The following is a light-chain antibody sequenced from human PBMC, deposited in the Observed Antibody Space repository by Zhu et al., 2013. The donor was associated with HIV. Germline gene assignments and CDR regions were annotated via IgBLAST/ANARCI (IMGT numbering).Light chain of an antibody. CDR2: DAS. Sequence: DIQMTQSPSTLSASVGDRVTIACRASQSISSWLAWYQQKPGKAPKVLIYDASSLESGVPSRFSGSGSGTEFTLTISSLQPEDFATYYCQQYNYYSSFGGGTKVEIK. CDR3: QQYNYYSS. J-gene: IGKJ4*01. V-gene: IGKV1-5*01. CDR1: QSISSW.